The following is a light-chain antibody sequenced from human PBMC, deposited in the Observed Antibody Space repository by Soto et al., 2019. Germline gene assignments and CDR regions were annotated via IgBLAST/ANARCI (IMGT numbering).Light chain of an antibody. CDR1: QTVNTY. CDR3: QQGYSNPWT. V-gene: IGKV1-39*01. CDR2: AAS. Sequence: SVSIGERETITCRASQTVNTYLHWYQQKPGKAPKLLIYAASNLQSGVPSRFSGSGSGTNFTRSLYSLQPEDVATYYGQQGYSNPWTFGQGTKVDI. J-gene: IGKJ1*01.